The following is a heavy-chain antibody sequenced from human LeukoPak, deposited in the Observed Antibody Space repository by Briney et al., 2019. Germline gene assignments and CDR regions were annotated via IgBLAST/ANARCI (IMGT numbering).Heavy chain of an antibody. V-gene: IGHV1-18*01. CDR3: AREAAAAGYAFDI. CDR2: ISGYNGNT. D-gene: IGHD6-13*01. CDR1: GYIFTNFG. Sequence: ASVKVSCKASGYIFTNFGISWVRHARGQGLEWMGWISGYNGNTKYVQKFQGRVTMTRNTSISTAYMELSSLRSEDTAVYYCAREAAAAGYAFDIWGQGTMVTVSS. J-gene: IGHJ3*02.